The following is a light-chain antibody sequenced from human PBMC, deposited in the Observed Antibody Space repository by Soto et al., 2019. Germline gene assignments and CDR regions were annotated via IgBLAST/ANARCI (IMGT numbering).Light chain of an antibody. CDR2: GAS. CDR3: QQYNNWPRT. Sequence: EIVMTQSPATLSVSPGERATLSCRASQSVNSDLAWYQQKPGQAPRLLIYGASARATGISVRFSGSGSGTEFTLTISSLQSEDFAVYYCQQYNNWPRTFGQGTKVDIK. J-gene: IGKJ1*01. V-gene: IGKV3-15*01. CDR1: QSVNSD.